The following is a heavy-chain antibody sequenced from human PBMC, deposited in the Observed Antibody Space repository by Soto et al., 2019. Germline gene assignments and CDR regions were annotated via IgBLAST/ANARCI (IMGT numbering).Heavy chain of an antibody. J-gene: IGHJ5*02. CDR3: ARDLRRDSSCWYWFDP. D-gene: IGHD6-19*01. Sequence: QVQLVQSGAEVKKPGASVKVSCKASGYTFTSYGISWVRQAPGQGLEWLGWISAYNGNTNYAQKPQGRVTTTTDTSTSTAYLELRSLRSDDTAVYYCARDLRRDSSCWYWFDPWGQGTLVTVSS. CDR1: GYTFTSYG. CDR2: ISAYNGNT. V-gene: IGHV1-18*01.